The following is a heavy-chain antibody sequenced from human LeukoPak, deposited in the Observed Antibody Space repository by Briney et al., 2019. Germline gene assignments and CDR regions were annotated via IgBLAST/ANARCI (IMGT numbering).Heavy chain of an antibody. V-gene: IGHV1-46*01. D-gene: IGHD2/OR15-2a*01. CDR3: ARVSWPVGRAQISNYYYYMDV. CDR2: INPSGGST. J-gene: IGHJ6*03. Sequence: GASVKVSCKASGYTFTSYYMHWVRQAPGQGLEWMGIINPSGGSTSYAQKFQGRVTMTRDMSTSTVYMELSSLRSEDTAVYYCARVSWPVGRAQISNYYYYMDVWGKGTTVTVSS. CDR1: GYTFTSYY.